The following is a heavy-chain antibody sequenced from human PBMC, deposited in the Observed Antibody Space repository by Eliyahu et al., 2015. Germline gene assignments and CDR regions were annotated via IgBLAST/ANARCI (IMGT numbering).Heavy chain of an antibody. CDR3: ARGRIAVSGFDY. CDR2: INTDGSST. D-gene: IGHD6-19*01. J-gene: IGHJ4*02. CDR1: GFXFSNXW. V-gene: IGHV3-74*01. Sequence: EVQLVESGGGLVQPGGSLRLSCAASGFXFSNXWMHWVRQAPGKGXVWVPRINTDGSSTXYADSVKGRFTISRDNAKNTLFLQMNSLRAEDTAVYYCARGRIAVSGFDYWGQGTLVTVSS.